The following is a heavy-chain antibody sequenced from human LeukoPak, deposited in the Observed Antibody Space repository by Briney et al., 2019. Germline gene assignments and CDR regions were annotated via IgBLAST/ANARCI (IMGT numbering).Heavy chain of an antibody. V-gene: IGHV1-18*01. CDR1: GYTFTSYG. CDR2: ISAYNGNT. D-gene: IGHD3-10*01. Sequence: GASVKVSCKASGYTFTSYGISWVRQAPGQGLEWMGWISAYNGNTNYAQKLQGRVTMTTDTSTSTAYMELSSLRSEDTAVYYCATDGQGSSSFYYYYGMDVWGQGTTVTVSS. J-gene: IGHJ6*02. CDR3: ATDGQGSSSFYYYYGMDV.